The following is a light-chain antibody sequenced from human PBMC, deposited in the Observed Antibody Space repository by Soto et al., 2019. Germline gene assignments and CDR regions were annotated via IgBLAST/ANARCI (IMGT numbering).Light chain of an antibody. CDR3: QQYGSSVT. J-gene: IGKJ3*01. V-gene: IGKV3-20*01. Sequence: EIVLTQSPGTGSLSRGERATLSCRASQSVSSSYLAWYQQKPGQAPRLLIYGASSRATGIPDRFSGSGSGTDFTLTISRLEPEDFAVYYCQQYGSSVTFGPGTKVDIK. CDR1: QSVSSSY. CDR2: GAS.